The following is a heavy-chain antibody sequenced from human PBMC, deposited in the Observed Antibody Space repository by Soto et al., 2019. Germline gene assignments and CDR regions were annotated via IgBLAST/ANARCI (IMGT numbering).Heavy chain of an antibody. CDR2: MYNTGST. CDR3: ARDLWGYCGTDCYPLDV. CDR1: GGTISRYY. Sequence: QVQLQESGPGLVKPSETLSLTCTVSGGTISRYYWSWIRQLPGKGLEWIGYMYNTGSTVYNPSFKSRVTISVDTSKNQSSLKLNSVTAADTAVYSCARDLWGYCGTDCYPLDVWGQGTTVTVSS. J-gene: IGHJ6*02. V-gene: IGHV4-59*01. D-gene: IGHD2-21*02.